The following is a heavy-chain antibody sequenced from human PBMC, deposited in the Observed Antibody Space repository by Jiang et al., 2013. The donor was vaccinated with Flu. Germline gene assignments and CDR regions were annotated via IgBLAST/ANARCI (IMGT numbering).Heavy chain of an antibody. J-gene: IGHJ3*02. D-gene: IGHD4-17*01. V-gene: IGHV3-30*04. Sequence: EWVAVISYDGSNKYYADSVKGRFTISRDNSKNTLYLQMNSLRAEDTAVYYCARFPTVTNTDDAFDIWGQGTMVTVSS. CDR2: ISYDGSNK. CDR3: ARFPTVTNTDDAFDI.